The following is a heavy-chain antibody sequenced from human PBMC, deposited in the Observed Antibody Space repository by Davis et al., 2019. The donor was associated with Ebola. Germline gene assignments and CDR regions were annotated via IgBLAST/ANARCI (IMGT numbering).Heavy chain of an antibody. CDR2: IYSGGST. J-gene: IGHJ6*02. D-gene: IGHD4-17*01. CDR1: GFTFSDYY. Sequence: GESLKISCAASGFTFSDYYMSWIRQAPGKGLEWVSVIYSGGSTYYADSVKGRFTISRDNSKNTLYLQMNSLRAEDTAVYYCARDYGDYYYGMDVWGQGTTVTVSS. CDR3: ARDYGDYYYGMDV. V-gene: IGHV3-66*01.